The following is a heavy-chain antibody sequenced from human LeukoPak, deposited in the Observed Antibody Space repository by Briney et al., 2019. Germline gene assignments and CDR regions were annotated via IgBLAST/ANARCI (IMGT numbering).Heavy chain of an antibody. CDR1: GGSISSYY. D-gene: IGHD2-15*01. V-gene: IGHV4-59*01. Sequence: SETLSLTCTVSGGSISSYYWSWIRQPPGKGLEWIGYIYYSGSTNYNPSLKSRVTISVDTSKNQFSLKLSSVTAADTAVYYCARFSVVAANYYYYGMDVWGQGTTVTVSS. CDR2: IYYSGST. CDR3: ARFSVVAANYYYYGMDV. J-gene: IGHJ6*02.